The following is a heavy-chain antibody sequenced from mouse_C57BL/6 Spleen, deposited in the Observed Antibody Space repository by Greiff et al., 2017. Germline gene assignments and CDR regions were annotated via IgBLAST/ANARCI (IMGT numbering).Heavy chain of an antibody. CDR1: GYSITSGYY. D-gene: IGHD3-1*01. V-gene: IGHV3-6*01. CDR3: ARRGGRGYFDY. CDR2: ISYDGSN. J-gene: IGHJ2*01. Sequence: EVQVVESGPGLVKPSPSLSLTCSVTGYSITSGYYWNWIRQFPGNKLEWMGYISYDGSNNYNPSLKNRISITRDPSKNPYFLKLNSVTTEDTATYYGARRGGRGYFDYWGQGTTLTVSS.